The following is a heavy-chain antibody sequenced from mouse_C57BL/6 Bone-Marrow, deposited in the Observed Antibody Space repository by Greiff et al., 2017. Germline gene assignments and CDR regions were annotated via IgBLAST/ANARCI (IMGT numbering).Heavy chain of an antibody. J-gene: IGHJ1*03. CDR3: TRTGTWDWYFDV. CDR1: GFTFSSYA. CDR2: ISSGGDYI. V-gene: IGHV5-9-1*02. Sequence: EVQLVESGEGLVKPGGSLKLSCAASGFTFSSYAMSWVRQTPEKRLEWVAYISSGGDYIYYADTVKGRFTISRDNARNTLYLQMSSLTSEDTAMYYCTRTGTWDWYFDVWGTGTTVTVSS. D-gene: IGHD4-1*01.